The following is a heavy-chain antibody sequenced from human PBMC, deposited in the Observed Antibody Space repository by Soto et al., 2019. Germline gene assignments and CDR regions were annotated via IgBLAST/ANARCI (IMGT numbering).Heavy chain of an antibody. Sequence: SETLSLTCAVYGGSFSGYYWSWIRQPPGKGLEWIGSIYYSGSTYYNPSLKSRVTISVDTSKNQFSLKLSSVTAADTAVYYCSIFPGIAGLGYYGMDVWGQGTTVTVSS. CDR1: GGSFSGYY. CDR3: SIFPGIAGLGYYGMDV. J-gene: IGHJ6*02. CDR2: IYYSGST. V-gene: IGHV4-34*01. D-gene: IGHD6-13*01.